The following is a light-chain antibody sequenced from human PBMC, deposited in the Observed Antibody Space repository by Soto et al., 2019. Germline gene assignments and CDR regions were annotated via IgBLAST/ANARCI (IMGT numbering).Light chain of an antibody. Sequence: IQLTHSPSSLSASVGDRVTITCRASQGISSYLAWYQQKPGKAPKLLIYAASTLQSGVPSRFSGSGTGTDFTLTISSLQPEDFATYYCQQINSYPITFGQGTRLEIK. V-gene: IGKV1-9*01. CDR1: QGISSY. J-gene: IGKJ5*01. CDR2: AAS. CDR3: QQINSYPIT.